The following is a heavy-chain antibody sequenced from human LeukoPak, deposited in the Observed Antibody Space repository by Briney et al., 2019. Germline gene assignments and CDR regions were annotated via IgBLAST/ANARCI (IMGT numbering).Heavy chain of an antibody. Sequence: GGSLRLSCAASGFNFGTYAIHWVRQAPGEGLEWVAVISYDGNKKYYADSVTGRFTISRDNSKNMMYIQMNSLRAEDTAMYYCARDRDNVAGTRGYFDYWGQGTLVTVSS. V-gene: IGHV3-30*04. CDR3: ARDRDNVAGTRGYFDY. CDR1: GFNFGTYA. CDR2: ISYDGNKK. J-gene: IGHJ4*02. D-gene: IGHD6-19*01.